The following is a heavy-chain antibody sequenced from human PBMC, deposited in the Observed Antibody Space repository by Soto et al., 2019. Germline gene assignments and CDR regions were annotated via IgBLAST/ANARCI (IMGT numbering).Heavy chain of an antibody. CDR3: HSGAGCGWYGGLSEIDE. V-gene: IGHV1-24*01. Sequence: ASVKVSCKVSGYTLTELSMHWVRQAPGKGLEWMGGFDPEDGETIYAQKFQGRVTMTEDTSTDTAYMELSSLRSEDTAVYYCHSGAGCGWYGGLSEIDEWGQGTLVTVSS. CDR1: GYTLTELS. D-gene: IGHD6-19*01. J-gene: IGHJ4*02. CDR2: FDPEDGET.